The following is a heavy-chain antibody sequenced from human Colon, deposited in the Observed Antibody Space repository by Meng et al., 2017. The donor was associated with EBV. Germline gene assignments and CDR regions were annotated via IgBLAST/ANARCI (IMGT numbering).Heavy chain of an antibody. D-gene: IGHD3-16*01. J-gene: IGHJ5*01. CDR3: ARERGGVTRDFGS. Sequence: LPREESGPGMLTPSETLSLTCSVSGDSITTNGYYWGWIRQSPGKGLEWIGSIFYSGNTYFNPSLKPRVTISVDTSKNQFSLKLSSVTAADTAIYYCARERGGVTRDFGSWGQGALVTVSS. CDR2: IFYSGNT. CDR1: GDSITTNGYY. V-gene: IGHV4-39*07.